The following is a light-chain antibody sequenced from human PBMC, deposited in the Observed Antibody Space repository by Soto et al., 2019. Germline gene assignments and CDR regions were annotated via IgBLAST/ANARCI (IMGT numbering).Light chain of an antibody. Sequence: DIQMTQSPSSLSASVGDRVTITCQASQGIRNYLNWYQEKPGSPPKLLIYDATNLEPGVPPRFSGSGSGTDYTFRIINVQPEDFATYYCLQYESLPYTFGPGTKLEI. CDR2: DAT. J-gene: IGKJ2*01. CDR3: LQYESLPYT. CDR1: QGIRNY. V-gene: IGKV1-33*01.